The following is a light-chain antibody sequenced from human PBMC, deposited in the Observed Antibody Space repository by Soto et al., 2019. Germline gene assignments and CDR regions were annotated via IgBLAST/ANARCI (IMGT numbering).Light chain of an antibody. Sequence: DIQMTQSPSSVSASVVDRFTITFLASQDISSWLAWYQQKPGKAPNLLIYAASSLQSGVPSRFSGSGSGTDFTLTITSLQPEDFATYYCQQAHSFLALTFGGGTKVDIK. V-gene: IGKV1-12*01. CDR2: AAS. J-gene: IGKJ4*01. CDR3: QQAHSFLALT. CDR1: QDISSW.